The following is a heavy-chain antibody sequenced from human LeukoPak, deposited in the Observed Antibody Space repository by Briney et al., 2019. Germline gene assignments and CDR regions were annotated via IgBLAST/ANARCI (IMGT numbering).Heavy chain of an antibody. D-gene: IGHD3-3*01. Sequence: ASVKVSCKASGYTFTSYGISWVRQAPGQGLEWMGWISAYNGNTNYAQKLQGRVTMTTDTSTSTAYMELRSLRSDDTAVYYCARERPGITIFGVVINRKRGAFDIWGQGTMVTVSS. J-gene: IGHJ3*02. CDR3: ARERPGITIFGVVINRKRGAFDI. CDR1: GYTFTSYG. CDR2: ISAYNGNT. V-gene: IGHV1-18*01.